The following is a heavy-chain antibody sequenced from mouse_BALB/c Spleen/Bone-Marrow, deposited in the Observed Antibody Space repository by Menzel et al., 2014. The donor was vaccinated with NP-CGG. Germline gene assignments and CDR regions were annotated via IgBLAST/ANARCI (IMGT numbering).Heavy chain of an antibody. V-gene: IGHV1-80*01. CDR2: IDPGDGDT. CDR3: ARGARSAMDY. J-gene: IGHJ4*01. Sequence: QVQLQQSGAELVRPESSVKISCKASGYAFSTYWLIWVRRRPGRGLGWIGQIDPGDGDTNYNGKFKGKATLTADKSSSTAYMQLSSLTSEDSAVYFCARGARSAMDYWGQGTSVTVSS. CDR1: GYAFSTYW.